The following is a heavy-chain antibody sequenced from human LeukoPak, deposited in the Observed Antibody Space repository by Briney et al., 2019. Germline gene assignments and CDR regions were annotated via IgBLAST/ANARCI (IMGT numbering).Heavy chain of an antibody. J-gene: IGHJ6*03. CDR2: IRSKAYGGTT. D-gene: IGHD2-2*01. CDR3: TRDQAVVVVPAATLPEHYYYMGV. V-gene: IGHV3-49*04. CDR1: GFTFGDYA. Sequence: PGGSLRLSCTASGFTFGDYAMSWVRQAPGKGLEWVGFIRSKAYGGTTEYAASVKGRFTISRDDSKSIAYLQMNSLKTEDTAVYYCTRDQAVVVVPAATLPEHYYYMGVWGKGTTVTVSS.